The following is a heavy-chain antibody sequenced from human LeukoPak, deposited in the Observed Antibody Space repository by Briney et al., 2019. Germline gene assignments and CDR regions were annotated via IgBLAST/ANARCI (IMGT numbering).Heavy chain of an antibody. Sequence: SETLSLTCTVSGGSISSSSHYWGWIRQPPGKGLEWIGSIYHSGSTYYNASLKSRVTISVDTSKNQFSLELSSVTAADTAVYYCARLRGFSYGWVDYWGQGTLVTVSS. CDR3: ARLRGFSYGWVDY. J-gene: IGHJ4*02. CDR1: GGSISSSSHY. CDR2: IYHSGST. V-gene: IGHV4-39*07. D-gene: IGHD5-18*01.